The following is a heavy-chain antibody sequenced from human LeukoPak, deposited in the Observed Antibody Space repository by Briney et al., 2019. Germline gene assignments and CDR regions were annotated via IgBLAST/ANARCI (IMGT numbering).Heavy chain of an antibody. CDR2: ISSSSSTI. V-gene: IGHV3-48*01. J-gene: IGHJ4*02. CDR1: GFTFSSYS. CDR3: ARGFSTLCYDY. Sequence: GGSLRLSCAASGFTFSSYSMNWVRQAPGKGLDWVSYISSSSSTIYYADSVKGRFTISRDNSKNSLYLQMNSLRAEDTAVYYCARGFSTLCYDYWGQGTLVTVSS. D-gene: IGHD5-18*01.